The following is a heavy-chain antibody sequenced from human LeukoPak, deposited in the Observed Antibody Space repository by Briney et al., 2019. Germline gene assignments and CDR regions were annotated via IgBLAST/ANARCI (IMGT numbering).Heavy chain of an antibody. Sequence: GGCLRLSCAASGFTFSSYSMNWVRQAPGKGLELVSSISRSSSYIYYADSVKGRFTISRDNAKNSLYLQMNSLRAEDTAVYYCARDVRGAAAGKGAPWGQGTLVTVSS. CDR2: ISRSSSYI. V-gene: IGHV3-21*01. D-gene: IGHD6-13*01. CDR1: GFTFSSYS. J-gene: IGHJ5*02. CDR3: ARDVRGAAAGKGAP.